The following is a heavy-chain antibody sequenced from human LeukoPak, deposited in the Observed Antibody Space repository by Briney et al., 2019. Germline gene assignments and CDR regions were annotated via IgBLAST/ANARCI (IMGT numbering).Heavy chain of an antibody. V-gene: IGHV4-30-4*01. J-gene: IGHJ4*02. Sequence: PSQTLSLTCTVSGGSISSGDYYWSWIRQPPGKGLEWIGYIYYSGSTNYNPSLKSRVTISVDTSKNQLSLKLSSVTAADTAVYYCARSSQDTAMEPDYWGQGTLVTVSS. D-gene: IGHD5-18*01. CDR1: GGSISSGDYY. CDR3: ARSSQDTAMEPDY. CDR2: IYYSGST.